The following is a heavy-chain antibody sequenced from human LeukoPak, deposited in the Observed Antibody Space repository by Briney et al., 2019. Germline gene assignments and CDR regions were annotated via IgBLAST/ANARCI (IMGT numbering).Heavy chain of an antibody. CDR2: FSGSGGST. CDR3: AKSTAAGTRPLFYYYYYGMDV. V-gene: IGHV3-23*01. D-gene: IGHD6-13*01. Sequence: GGSLRLSCAASGFTFGSYAMSWVRQAPGKGLEWVSAFSGSGGSTYHADSVKGRFTISRDNSKNPLYLQMNSLRAEDTAVYYCAKSTAAGTRPLFYYYYYGMDVWGQGTTVTVSS. J-gene: IGHJ6*02. CDR1: GFTFGSYA.